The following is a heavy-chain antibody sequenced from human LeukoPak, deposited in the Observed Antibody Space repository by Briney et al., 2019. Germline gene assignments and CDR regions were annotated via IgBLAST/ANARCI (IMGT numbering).Heavy chain of an antibody. V-gene: IGHV1-18*03. J-gene: IGHJ4*02. Sequence: ASVKVSCKASGYTFTSYGISWVRQAPGQGLEWMGWISAYNGNTNYAQKLQGRVTMTTDTSTSTAYMELRSLRSDDMAVYYCARDAGRYCSSTSCYPGYWGQGTLVTVSS. CDR1: GYTFTSYG. CDR2: ISAYNGNT. D-gene: IGHD2-2*01. CDR3: ARDAGRYCSSTSCYPGY.